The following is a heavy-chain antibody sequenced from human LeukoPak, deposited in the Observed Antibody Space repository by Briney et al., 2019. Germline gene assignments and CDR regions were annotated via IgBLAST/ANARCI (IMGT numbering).Heavy chain of an antibody. Sequence: PSETLSLTCTVSGGSISSSSYYWGWIRQPPGKGLEWIGSIYYSGSTYYNPSLKSRVTISVDTSKNQFSLKLSSVTAADTAVYYCARHFDYSRPRGGYWGQGTLVTVSS. J-gene: IGHJ4*02. CDR1: GGSISSSSYY. V-gene: IGHV4-39*01. D-gene: IGHD3-9*01. CDR3: ARHFDYSRPRGGY. CDR2: IYYSGST.